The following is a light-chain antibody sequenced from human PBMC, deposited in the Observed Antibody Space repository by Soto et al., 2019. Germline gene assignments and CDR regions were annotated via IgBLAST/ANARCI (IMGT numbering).Light chain of an antibody. CDR3: QQRSNWPPIT. CDR2: GAS. Sequence: EIVLMQSPGTLSLSPGERATLSCRASQTLRRTYIAWYQQKPGQAPRVLIYGASKRATGIPDSFSGSGSGTDFTLTISSLEHEDFAVYYCQQRSNWPPITFGQGTRLEIK. J-gene: IGKJ5*01. CDR1: QTLRRTY. V-gene: IGKV3D-20*02.